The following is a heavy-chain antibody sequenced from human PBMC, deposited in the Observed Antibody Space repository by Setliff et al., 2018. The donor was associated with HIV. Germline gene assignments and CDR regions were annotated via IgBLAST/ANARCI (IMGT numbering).Heavy chain of an antibody. D-gene: IGHD6-19*01. CDR2: IYTSGST. V-gene: IGHV4-61*09. CDR1: GGSISSGSYY. Sequence: SETLSLTCTVSGGSISSGSYYWSWIRQPAGKGLEWIGHIYTSGSTNYNPSLKSRVTISVDTSKSQFSLKLSSVTAADTAVYYCARDRGVIAVAGTYYYYGMDVWGQGTTVTVSS. CDR3: ARDRGVIAVAGTYYYYGMDV. J-gene: IGHJ6*02.